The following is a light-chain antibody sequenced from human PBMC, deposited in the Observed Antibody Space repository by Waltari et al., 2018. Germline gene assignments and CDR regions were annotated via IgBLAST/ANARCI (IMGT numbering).Light chain of an antibody. Sequence: EIVMTLSPATLPVSPGERGTLSCWASQSIMTNVAWYQQKPGQAPRLLIYDASTRATDTPARFSGSGSGTDFTLTISSLQSEDFAVYYCQQYHHWSTFGGGTKVEI. J-gene: IGKJ4*01. V-gene: IGKV3-15*01. CDR3: QQYHHWST. CDR2: DAS. CDR1: QSIMTN.